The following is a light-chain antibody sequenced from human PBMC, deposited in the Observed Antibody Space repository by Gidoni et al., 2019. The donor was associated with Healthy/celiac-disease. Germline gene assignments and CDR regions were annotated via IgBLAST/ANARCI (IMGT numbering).Light chain of an antibody. CDR2: EGS. V-gene: IGLV2-23*01. CDR3: CSYAGSSTSVV. J-gene: IGLJ2*01. CDR1: SSDVWSYNL. Sequence: QSALTQPASVSVSPGQSITISCTGTSSDVWSYNLVSWYQQHPGKAPKLMIYEGSKRPSGVSNRFSGSKSGNTASLTISGLQAEDEADYYCCSYAGSSTSVVFGGGTKLTVL.